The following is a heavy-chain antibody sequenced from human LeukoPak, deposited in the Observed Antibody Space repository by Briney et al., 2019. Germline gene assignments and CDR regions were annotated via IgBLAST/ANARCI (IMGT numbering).Heavy chain of an antibody. CDR2: ISHDGSNI. D-gene: IGHD1-26*01. CDR3: ARGERASAAFDI. Sequence: GGSLRLSCAASGFTFYNYGMHWVRQAPGKGLEWVAVISHDGSNIHYGDSVKGRFTISRDNSKNTLYLQMNSLRAEDTAVYYCARGERASAAFDIWGQGTMVTVSS. CDR1: GFTFYNYG. J-gene: IGHJ3*02. V-gene: IGHV3-30*03.